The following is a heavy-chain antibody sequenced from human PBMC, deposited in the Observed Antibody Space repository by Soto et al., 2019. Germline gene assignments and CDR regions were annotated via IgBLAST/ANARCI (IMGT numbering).Heavy chain of an antibody. D-gene: IGHD3-22*01. J-gene: IGHJ5*02. Sequence: SLRLSCAASGFTFSSYEMNWVRQAPGKGLEWVSYISSSGSTIYYADSVKGRFTISRDNAKNSLYLQMNSLRAEDTAVYYCASLITMIVVVPPPWGQGTLVTVSS. CDR3: ASLITMIVVVPPP. V-gene: IGHV3-48*03. CDR1: GFTFSSYE. CDR2: ISSSGSTI.